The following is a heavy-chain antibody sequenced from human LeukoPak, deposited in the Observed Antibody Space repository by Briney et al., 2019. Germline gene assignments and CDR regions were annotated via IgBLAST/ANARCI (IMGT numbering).Heavy chain of an antibody. CDR1: GYTFTSYG. D-gene: IGHD2-21*01. CDR2: ISAYNGNT. CDR3: ARDLDLSAWVNSLPDSHWFDP. J-gene: IGHJ5*02. Sequence: ASVKVSCKASGYTFTSYGISWVRQAPGQGLEWMGWISAYNGNTNYAQKLQGRVTMTTDTSTSTAYMELRSLRSDDTAVYYCARDLDLSAWVNSLPDSHWFDPWGQGTLVTVSS. V-gene: IGHV1-18*01.